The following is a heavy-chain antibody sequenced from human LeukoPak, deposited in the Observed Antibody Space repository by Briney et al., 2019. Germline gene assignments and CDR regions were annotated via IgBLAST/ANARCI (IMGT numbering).Heavy chain of an antibody. D-gene: IGHD3-16*01. Sequence: PSETLSLTCTVSGGSISSSTYYWAWIRQPPGKWLDWIGSVYYSGSTYYKPSLKSRVTISVDTSKNQFSLKLSSVTAADTAVYYCARRTQGAYYFDYWGQGTLVTVSS. CDR3: ARRTQGAYYFDY. CDR1: GGSISSSTYY. CDR2: VYYSGST. V-gene: IGHV4-39*01. J-gene: IGHJ4*02.